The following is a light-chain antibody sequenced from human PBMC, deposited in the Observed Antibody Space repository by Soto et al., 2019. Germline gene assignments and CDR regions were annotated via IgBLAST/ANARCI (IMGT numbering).Light chain of an antibody. CDR1: SNDVGNYNF. CDR2: EVS. J-gene: IGLJ3*02. CDR3: SSYTTSTAWV. Sequence: QSALTQPASVSGSPGQSITISCTGTSNDVGNYNFVSWYQQHPGKAPKLLIYEVSYRPSGVSDRFSGSKSGNTASLSISGLQAEDESDFYCSSYTTSTAWVFGGGTKVTVL. V-gene: IGLV2-14*01.